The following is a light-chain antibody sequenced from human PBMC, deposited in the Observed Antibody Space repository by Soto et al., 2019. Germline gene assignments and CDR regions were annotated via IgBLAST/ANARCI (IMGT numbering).Light chain of an antibody. J-gene: IGLJ1*01. CDR3: PAWDDSLSGYV. CDR2: RNN. Sequence: QSVLTQPPSASGTPGQKVTISCSGSSSNIGDNYVYWHQQLPGTAPKLLIYRNNQRPSGVPDRFSGSKSGTSASLAISGRRSEDEADYYCPAWDDSLSGYVFGPGTKVPVL. V-gene: IGLV1-47*01. CDR1: SSNIGDNY.